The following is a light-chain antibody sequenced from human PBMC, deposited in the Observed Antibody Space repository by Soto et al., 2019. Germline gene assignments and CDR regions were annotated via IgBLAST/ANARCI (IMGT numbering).Light chain of an antibody. CDR2: AAS. CDR1: QSLTSNS. J-gene: IGKJ2*01. Sequence: EIVLTQSPGTLSLSPGDRATLSCRAGQSLTSNSLAWYQQRPGQAPRLLISAASTRATGIPDRFSGTGSGTDFTLTISRLEPEDFAVYYCQQYDSSPYTFGQGPKVDI. CDR3: QQYDSSPYT. V-gene: IGKV3-20*01.